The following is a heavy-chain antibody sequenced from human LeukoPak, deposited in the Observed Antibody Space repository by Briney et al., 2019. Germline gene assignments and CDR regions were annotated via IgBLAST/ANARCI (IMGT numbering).Heavy chain of an antibody. CDR1: GFTLSSYA. Sequence: GGSLRLSCAASGFTLSSYAMTWVRQAPGRGLEWVSGVDGGGGGTYYADSVKGRFTISRDNSKDTLYLQMNGLRAEDTAVYFCAKQSAGSAAWYSLHYDFWGQGTLVTVSS. CDR3: AKQSAGSAAWYSLHYDF. D-gene: IGHD6-13*01. V-gene: IGHV3-23*01. CDR2: VDGGGGGT. J-gene: IGHJ4*02.